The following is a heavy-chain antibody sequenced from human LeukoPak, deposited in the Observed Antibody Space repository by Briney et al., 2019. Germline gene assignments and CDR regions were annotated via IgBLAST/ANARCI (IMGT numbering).Heavy chain of an antibody. V-gene: IGHV4-34*01. J-gene: IGHJ4*02. CDR3: ARRGWLQYYYYFDY. Sequence: PSETLSLTCAVYGGSFSGYYWSWIRQPPGKGLEWIGEINHSGSTNYNPSLKSRVTISVDTSKNQFSLKLSSVTAADTAVYYCARRGWLQYYYYFDYWGQGTLVTVSS. CDR2: INHSGST. CDR1: GGSFSGYY. D-gene: IGHD5-24*01.